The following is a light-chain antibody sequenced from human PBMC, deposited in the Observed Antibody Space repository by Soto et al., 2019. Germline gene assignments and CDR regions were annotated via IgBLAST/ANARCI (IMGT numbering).Light chain of an antibody. Sequence: DILITQSPLSLPVTPGEPASISCSASQSLLHSNGYNYLDWYLQKPGQSPQLLIYLGSNRASGVPDRFSGSGSGTDFTLKISRVEAEDVGVYYCMQALQTPYTFGQGTKVDIK. CDR2: LGS. V-gene: IGKV2-28*01. CDR3: MQALQTPYT. CDR1: QSLLHSNGYNY. J-gene: IGKJ2*01.